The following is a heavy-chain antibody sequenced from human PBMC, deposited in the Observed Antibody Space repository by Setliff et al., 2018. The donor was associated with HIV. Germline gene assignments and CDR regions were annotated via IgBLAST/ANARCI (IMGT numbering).Heavy chain of an antibody. CDR2: IYYTGST. J-gene: IGHJ6*03. Sequence: SETLSLTCTVSGGSISSRGDYWSWVRQHPGKGLEWIGYIYYTGSTYSNPSLQSRVRISVDTSKNQFSLRLNSVTAADTAVYYCARDSANGKTANLSYLDVWGKGTTVTV. CDR3: ARDSANGKTANLSYLDV. V-gene: IGHV4-31*03. CDR1: GGSISSRGDY. D-gene: IGHD2-8*01.